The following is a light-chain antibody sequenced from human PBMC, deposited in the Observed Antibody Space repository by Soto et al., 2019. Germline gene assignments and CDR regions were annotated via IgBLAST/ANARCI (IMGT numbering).Light chain of an antibody. V-gene: IGLV1-47*02. CDR1: NSNIGSNL. CDR2: SNN. J-gene: IGLJ2*01. Sequence: QSVLTQPPSASGTPGQRVTISCSGSNSNIGSNLVYWYQQLPGTAPKLLIYSNNQRPSGVPDRFSGSKSGTSASLAISGLRSEDEADYYCAAWHDRLSGMLFGGGTQLTVL. CDR3: AAWHDRLSGML.